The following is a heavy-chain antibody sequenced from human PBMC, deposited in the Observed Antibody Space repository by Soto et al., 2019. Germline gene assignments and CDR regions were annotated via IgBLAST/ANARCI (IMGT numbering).Heavy chain of an antibody. Sequence: QVQLVESGGGVVQPGGSLRLSCAASGFTFSSYAMHWVRQAPGKGLEWVAVISYDGSNKYYADSVKGRFTISRDNSKNTLYLQMISLRAEDTAVYYCARPGDSNSSGWYNWFDPWGQGTLVTVSS. CDR1: GFTFSSYA. D-gene: IGHD6-19*01. CDR3: ARPGDSNSSGWYNWFDP. CDR2: ISYDGSNK. J-gene: IGHJ5*02. V-gene: IGHV3-30-3*01.